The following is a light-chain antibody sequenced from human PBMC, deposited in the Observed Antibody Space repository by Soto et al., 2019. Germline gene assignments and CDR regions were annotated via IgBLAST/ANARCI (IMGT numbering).Light chain of an antibody. CDR3: ISYTVSRSYV. Sequence: QSALAQPASVSGSPGQSITISCSGTSSDIGAYDHVAWYQQFTGKSPKPMIYSVSNRPSGVSTRFSGSKSGNTASLTISGLQAEDEADYYCISYTVSRSYVFGTGTKVTVL. J-gene: IGLJ1*01. CDR1: SSDIGAYDH. V-gene: IGLV2-14*03. CDR2: SVS.